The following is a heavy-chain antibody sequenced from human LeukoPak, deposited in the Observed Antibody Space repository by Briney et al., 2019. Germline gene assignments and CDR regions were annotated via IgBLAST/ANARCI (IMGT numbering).Heavy chain of an antibody. Sequence: GRSLRLSCAASGFTFSSYAMSWVRQAPGKGLEWVSAISGSGGSTYYADSVKGRFTISRDNSKNTLYLQMNSLRAEDTAVYYCAKDTYYDILTGYQRAYYFDYWGQGTLVTVSS. CDR2: ISGSGGST. D-gene: IGHD3-9*01. V-gene: IGHV3-23*01. J-gene: IGHJ4*02. CDR3: AKDTYYDILTGYQRAYYFDY. CDR1: GFTFSSYA.